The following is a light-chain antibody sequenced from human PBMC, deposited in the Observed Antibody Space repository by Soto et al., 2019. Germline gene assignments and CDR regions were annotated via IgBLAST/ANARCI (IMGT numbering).Light chain of an antibody. V-gene: IGKV3-20*01. CDR1: QSVSSSY. J-gene: IGKJ5*01. CDR2: GAS. CDR3: QQYGSSPPIT. Sequence: EIVLTQSPDTLSLSPGERSTVSCMSIQSVSSSYLAWYQQKPGQAPRLLIYGASSRATGIPDRFSGSGSGTDFTLTISRLEPEDFAVYYCQQYGSSPPITFGQGTRLEI.